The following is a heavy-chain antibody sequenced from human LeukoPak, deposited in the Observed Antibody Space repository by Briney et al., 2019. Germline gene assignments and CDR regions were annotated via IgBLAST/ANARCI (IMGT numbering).Heavy chain of an antibody. V-gene: IGHV3-23*01. CDR2: ISGSGGST. CDR3: ARSIGARPDWFDP. Sequence: GGSLRLSCAASGFTFSSYAMSWVRQAPGKGLEWVSAISGSGGSTYYADSAKGRFTISRDNSKNTLYLQMNSLRAEDTAVYYCARSIGARPDWFDPWGQGTLVTVSS. D-gene: IGHD6-6*01. J-gene: IGHJ5*02. CDR1: GFTFSSYA.